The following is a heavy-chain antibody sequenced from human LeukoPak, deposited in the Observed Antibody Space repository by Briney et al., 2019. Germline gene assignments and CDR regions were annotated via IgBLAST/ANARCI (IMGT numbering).Heavy chain of an antibody. V-gene: IGHV3-30*04. CDR2: ISYDGSNK. D-gene: IGHD3-10*01. Sequence: GGSLRLSCAASGFTSSSYAMHWVRQAPGKGLEWVAVISYDGSNKYYADSVKGRFTISRDNSKNTLYLQMKSLRAEDTAVYYCAKDLGGGITMVRGLDYWGQGTLVTVSS. J-gene: IGHJ4*02. CDR3: AKDLGGGITMVRGLDY. CDR1: GFTSSSYA.